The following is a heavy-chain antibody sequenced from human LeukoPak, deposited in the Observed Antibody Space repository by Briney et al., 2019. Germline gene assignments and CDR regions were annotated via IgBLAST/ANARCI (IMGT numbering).Heavy chain of an antibody. CDR2: IYSGGST. CDR3: AKATYSSSWNPGDY. J-gene: IGHJ4*02. D-gene: IGHD6-13*01. V-gene: IGHV3-66*01. Sequence: GGSLRLSCAASGFTVSSNYMSWVRQAPGKGLEWVSVIYSGGSTYYADSVKSRFTISRDNSKNTLYLQMNSLRAEDTAVYYCAKATYSSSWNPGDYWGQGTLVTVSS. CDR1: GFTVSSNY.